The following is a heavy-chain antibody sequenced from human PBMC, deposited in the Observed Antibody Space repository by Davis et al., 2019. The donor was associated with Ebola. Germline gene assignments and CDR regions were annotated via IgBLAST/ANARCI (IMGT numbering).Heavy chain of an antibody. CDR3: ARDPNYDFWSVVFDY. D-gene: IGHD3-3*01. J-gene: IGHJ4*02. Sequence: GSLRLSCAASGFTFSSYSMNWVRQAPGKGLEWVSSISSSSSYIYYADSVKGRFTISRDNAKNSLYLQMNSLRAEDTAVYYCARDPNYDFWSVVFDYWGQGTLVTVSS. CDR1: GFTFSSYS. CDR2: ISSSSSYI. V-gene: IGHV3-21*01.